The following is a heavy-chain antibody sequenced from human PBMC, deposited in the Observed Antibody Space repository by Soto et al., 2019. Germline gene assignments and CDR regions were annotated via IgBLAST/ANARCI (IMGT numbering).Heavy chain of an antibody. V-gene: IGHV1-2*04. Sequence: ASVKVSCKASGYTFTGYYMHWVRQAPGQGLEWMGWINPNSGGTNYAQKFQGWVTMTRDTSISTAYMELSRLRSDDTAVYYCASSRLLTFFGAFTYFDSWAQETLVTVPS. CDR3: ASSRLLTFFGAFTYFDS. D-gene: IGHD3-3*02. CDR2: INPNSGGT. J-gene: IGHJ4*02. CDR1: GYTFTGYY.